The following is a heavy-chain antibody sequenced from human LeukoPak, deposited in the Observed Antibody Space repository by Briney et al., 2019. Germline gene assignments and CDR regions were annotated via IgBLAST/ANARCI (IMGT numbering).Heavy chain of an antibody. J-gene: IGHJ4*02. D-gene: IGHD3-10*01. CDR1: GGSINSYY. CDR3: ARSFHGSGNFDL. V-gene: IGHV4-4*07. CDR2: LYTSGST. Sequence: SETLSLTCTVSGGSINSYYWNWIRQPAGKGLEWIGRLYTSGSTISNPSLKSRFIMSGDTSKNQFSLKLASVTAADTAMYYCARSFHGSGNFDLWGPGILVTVSS.